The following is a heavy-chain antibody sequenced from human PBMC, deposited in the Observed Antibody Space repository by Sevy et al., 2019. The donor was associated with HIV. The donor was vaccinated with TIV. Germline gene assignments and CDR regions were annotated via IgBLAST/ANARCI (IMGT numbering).Heavy chain of an antibody. J-gene: IGHJ6*02. Sequence: GGSLRLSCAASGFTFSSYAMHWVRQAPGKGLEWVAVISYDGSNKYYADSVKGRFTISRDNSKNTLYLQMNSLRAEDTAVYYCARGSARFWSGYYGLGMDVWGQGTTVTVSS. V-gene: IGHV3-30*04. D-gene: IGHD3-3*01. CDR3: ARGSARFWSGYYGLGMDV. CDR2: ISYDGSNK. CDR1: GFTFSSYA.